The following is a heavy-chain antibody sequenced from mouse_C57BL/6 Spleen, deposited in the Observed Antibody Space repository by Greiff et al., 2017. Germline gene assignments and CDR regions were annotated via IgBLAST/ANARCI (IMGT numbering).Heavy chain of an antibody. V-gene: IGHV1-66*01. CDR1: GYSFTSYY. CDR2: LYPGSGNT. J-gene: IGHJ4*01. CDR3: ARGYLYYATDY. D-gene: IGHD2-2*01. Sequence: VQLQQSGPELVKPGASVKISCKASGYSFTSYYIHWVKQRPGQGLERIGWLYPGSGNTMYNEKFKGKATLTAHTSSSSAYMQLSSLTSEDSAVYYCARGYLYYATDYWGQGCSVTVAS.